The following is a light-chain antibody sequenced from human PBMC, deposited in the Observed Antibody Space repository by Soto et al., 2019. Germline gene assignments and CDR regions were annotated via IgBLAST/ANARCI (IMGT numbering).Light chain of an antibody. V-gene: IGLV2-8*01. Sequence: QSVLTQPPSASGSPGQSVTISCAGTSSDVGGYNYVSWYQQYPGKVPKLMIYEVSERPSGVPDRFSGSKSGNTAFLTVSGLQAEDGADYYCLSYADTAYVFGTGTKLTVL. CDR2: EVS. CDR3: LSYADTAYV. CDR1: SSDVGGYNY. J-gene: IGLJ1*01.